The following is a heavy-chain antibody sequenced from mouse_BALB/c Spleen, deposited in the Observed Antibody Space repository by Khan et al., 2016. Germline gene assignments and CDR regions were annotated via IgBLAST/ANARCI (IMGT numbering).Heavy chain of an antibody. J-gene: IGHJ2*01. CDR3: DRSKYLTGY. CDR2: IWAGGST. CDR1: GYSLTRYG. D-gene: IGHD4-1*01. V-gene: IGHV2-9*02. Sequence: QVQLKESGPGLVAPSQSLSITCTVSGYSLTRYGVHWVRQPPGKGLEWLGLIWAGGSTNYNWALMSRLSIITDNSKSLVFLLMNSQRSDDTALYYYDRSKYLTGYWGQGTTLTVSS.